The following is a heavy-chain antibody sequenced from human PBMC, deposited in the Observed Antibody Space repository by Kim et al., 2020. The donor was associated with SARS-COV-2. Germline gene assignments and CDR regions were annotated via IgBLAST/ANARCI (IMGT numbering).Heavy chain of an antibody. V-gene: IGHV3-23*03. CDR1: GFTFSSYA. Sequence: GGSLRLSCAASGFTFSSYAMAWVRQSPGMGLEWVSIIYNVVDGDTYYADSVRGRFTISRDNSENTLFLQMNSLSAEDTAIYYCVRYVWGTYRYFDYWGQGTLVTVSS. D-gene: IGHD3-16*02. CDR3: VRYVWGTYRYFDY. J-gene: IGHJ4*02. CDR2: IYNVVDGDT.